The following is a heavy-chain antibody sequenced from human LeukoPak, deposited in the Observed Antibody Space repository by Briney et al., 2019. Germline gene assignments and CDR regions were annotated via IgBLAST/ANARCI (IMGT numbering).Heavy chain of an antibody. J-gene: IGHJ3*02. V-gene: IGHV4-59*08. CDR3: ARSLDTHDDALDI. D-gene: IGHD5-18*01. CDR2: IYYSGST. Sequence: SETLSLTCTVSGGSISSYYWSWIRQPPGKGLEWIGYIYYSGSTNYNPSLKSRATISVDTSKNQFSLKLSSVTAADTAVYYCARSLDTHDDALDIWGQGTMVTVSS. CDR1: GGSISSYY.